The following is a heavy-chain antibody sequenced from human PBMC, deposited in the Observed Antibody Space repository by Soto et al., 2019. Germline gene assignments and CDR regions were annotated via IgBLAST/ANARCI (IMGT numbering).Heavy chain of an antibody. CDR2: ISGSGGST. J-gene: IGHJ4*02. Sequence: PGESRNLSCAASGFPFSSYAMSWVRPAPGKGLEWVSAISGSGGSTYYADSVKGRFTISRDNSKNTLYLQMNSLRAEDTAVYYCAKDRYFRVVKEGFDYWGQGTLVTVSA. V-gene: IGHV3-23*01. CDR3: AKDRYFRVVKEGFDY. D-gene: IGHD2-15*01. CDR1: GFPFSSYA.